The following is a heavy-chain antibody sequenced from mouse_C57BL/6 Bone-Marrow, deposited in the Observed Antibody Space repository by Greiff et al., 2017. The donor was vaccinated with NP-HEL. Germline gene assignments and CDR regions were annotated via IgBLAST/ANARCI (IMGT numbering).Heavy chain of an antibody. D-gene: IGHD1-1*01. CDR3: ARALYGSNYAMDY. Sequence: EVKLVESGGGLVQSGRSLRLSCATSGFTFSDFYMEWVRQAPGKGLEWIAASRNKANAYTTEYSASVKGRFIVSRDHSQSILYLQMNALRAEDTSSYYCARALYGSNYAMDYWGQGTSVTVSS. J-gene: IGHJ4*01. CDR2: SRNKANAYTT. V-gene: IGHV7-1*01. CDR1: GFTFSDFY.